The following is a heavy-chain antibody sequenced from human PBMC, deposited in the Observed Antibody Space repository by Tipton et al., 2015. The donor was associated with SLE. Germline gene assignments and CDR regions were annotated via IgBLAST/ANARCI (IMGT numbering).Heavy chain of an antibody. CDR3: ARVYYGRGSTPPHYFDY. D-gene: IGHD3-10*01. Sequence: CSVSGASIISGSYYWSWIRQPAGKGLEWIGRIYTSGTTHYNPSLKSRVTISMDTSKNQFSLKLTSVTAADTAVYYCARVYYGRGSTPPHYFDYWGQGTLVTVSS. CDR1: GASIISGSYY. J-gene: IGHJ4*02. CDR2: IYTSGTT. V-gene: IGHV4-61*02.